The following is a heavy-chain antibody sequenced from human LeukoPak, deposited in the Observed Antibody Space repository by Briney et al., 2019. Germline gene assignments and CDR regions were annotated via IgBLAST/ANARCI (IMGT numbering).Heavy chain of an antibody. CDR3: AKSPKTGFLFDY. CDR1: GFTVSSNY. D-gene: IGHD1-1*01. J-gene: IGHJ4*02. V-gene: IGHV3-66*01. CDR2: IYGGVNT. Sequence: GGSLRLSCAASGFTVSSNYMSWVRQAPGKGLEWVSVIYGGVNTVYADSVQGRFTISRDNSKNTLYLQMSSLRAEDTAVYYCAKSPKTGFLFDYRGKGTLVTVSS.